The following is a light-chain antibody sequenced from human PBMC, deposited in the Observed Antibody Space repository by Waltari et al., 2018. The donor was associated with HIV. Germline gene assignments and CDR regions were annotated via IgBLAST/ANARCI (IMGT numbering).Light chain of an antibody. CDR1: SSNIESNY. V-gene: IGLV1-47*01. CDR3: AAWDDSLSVVV. Sequence: QSVLTLPPSASGTPGQRVTISCSGSSSNIESNYVYWYQQLPGTAPKLLIYRSIQRPSGVPDRFSGSKSGTSASLAISGLRSEDEADYYCAAWDDSLSVVVFGGGTKLTVL. CDR2: RSI. J-gene: IGLJ2*01.